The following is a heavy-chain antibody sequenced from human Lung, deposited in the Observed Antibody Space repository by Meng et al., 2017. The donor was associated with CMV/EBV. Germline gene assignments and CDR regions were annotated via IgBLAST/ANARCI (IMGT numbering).Heavy chain of an antibody. Sequence: SVXVSCKASGGTFSSYAISWVRQAPGQGLEWMGGIIPIFGTANYAQKFQGRVTITTDESTSTAYMELSSLRSEDTAVYYCARASQAYCGGDCSECDYWGQGTXVTVSS. J-gene: IGHJ4*02. CDR2: IIPIFGTA. V-gene: IGHV1-69*05. D-gene: IGHD2-21*01. CDR3: ARASQAYCGGDCSECDY. CDR1: GGTFSSYA.